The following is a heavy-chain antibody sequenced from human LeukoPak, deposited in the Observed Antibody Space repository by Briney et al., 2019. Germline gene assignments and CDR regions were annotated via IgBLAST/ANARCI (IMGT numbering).Heavy chain of an antibody. V-gene: IGHV3-23*01. CDR3: EKELVRGICY. J-gene: IGHJ4*02. CDR1: GSTCSSYA. D-gene: IGHD3-10*01. CDR2: ISGSGGST. Sequence: GGSLRLSCAASGSTCSSYAMSWVRQAPGKGLEWVSAISGSGGSTYYADSVKGRFTISRDNSKNTLYLQMNSLRAEDTAVYYCEKELVRGICYWGQGTLATVSS.